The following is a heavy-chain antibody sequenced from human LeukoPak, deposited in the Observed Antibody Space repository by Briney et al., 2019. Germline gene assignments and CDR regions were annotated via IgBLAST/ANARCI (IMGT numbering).Heavy chain of an antibody. CDR2: INPSGGST. D-gene: IGHD3-10*01. V-gene: IGHV1-46*03. CDR3: ARDSARGGDSDH. Sequence: ASVKVSCKASGYTFTSYFMHWVRQAPGQGLEWMGIINPSGGSTSYAQKFQGRVTMTRDTSTSTVYMELSSLRSEDTAVYYCARDSARGGDSDHWGQGTLVTVSS. CDR1: GYTFTSYF. J-gene: IGHJ4*02.